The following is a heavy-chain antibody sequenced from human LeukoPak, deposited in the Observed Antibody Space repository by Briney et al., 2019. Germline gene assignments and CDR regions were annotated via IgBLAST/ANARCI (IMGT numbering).Heavy chain of an antibody. D-gene: IGHD2-2*01. J-gene: IGHJ4*02. CDR3: ARGPPSRYCSSTSCRQYYFDY. Sequence: ASVKVSCKASGYTFTSYYMHWVRQAPGQGLEWMGIINPSGGSTSSAQKFQGRVTMTRDMSTSTVYMELSSLRSEDTAVYYCARGPPSRYCSSTSCRQYYFDYWGQGTLVTVSS. CDR2: INPSGGST. CDR1: GYTFTSYY. V-gene: IGHV1-46*01.